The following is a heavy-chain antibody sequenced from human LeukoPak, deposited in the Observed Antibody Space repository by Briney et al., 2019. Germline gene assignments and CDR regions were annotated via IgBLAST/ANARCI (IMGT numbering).Heavy chain of an antibody. D-gene: IGHD5-12*01. CDR3: ARDQEEQEIYDY. CDR1: GYSFTGAS. V-gene: IGHV1-2*02. Sequence: GASVKVSCKASGYSFTGASMQWVRPARGQGLEWMGWINPDSGGTNYAQKFHGRVTMTRDPSISTAYMELSRLRSDDTAVYYCARDQEEQEIYDYWGQGTLVTVSS. J-gene: IGHJ4*02. CDR2: INPDSGGT.